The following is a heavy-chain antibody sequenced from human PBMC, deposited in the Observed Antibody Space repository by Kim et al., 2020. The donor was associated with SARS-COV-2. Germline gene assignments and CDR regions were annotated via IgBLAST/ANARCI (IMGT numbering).Heavy chain of an antibody. CDR1: GYTFTSYD. V-gene: IGHV1-8*01. CDR2: MNPNSGNT. CDR3: ARTCGGDCYYGGDY. D-gene: IGHD2-21*02. Sequence: ASVKVSCKASGYTFTSYDINWVRQATGQGLEWMGWMNPNSGNTGYAQKFQGRVTMTRNTSISTAYMELSSLRSEDTAVYYCARTCGGDCYYGGDYWGQGTLVTVSS. J-gene: IGHJ4*02.